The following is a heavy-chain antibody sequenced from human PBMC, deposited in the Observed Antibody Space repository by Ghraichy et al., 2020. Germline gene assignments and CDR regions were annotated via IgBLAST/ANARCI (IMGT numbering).Heavy chain of an antibody. CDR3: ARDPTTSGGYFDY. J-gene: IGHJ4*02. CDR1: GNTFTGYY. D-gene: IGHD3-10*01. CDR2: INPNSGDS. Sequence: ASVKVSGKAAGNTFTGYYMHWVRQAPGQGLEWMGWINPNSGDSKYAQRFQGRVTLTRDTSISTAYLELSRLRSDDTALYYCARDPTTSGGYFDYWGQGILVTVSS. V-gene: IGHV1-2*02.